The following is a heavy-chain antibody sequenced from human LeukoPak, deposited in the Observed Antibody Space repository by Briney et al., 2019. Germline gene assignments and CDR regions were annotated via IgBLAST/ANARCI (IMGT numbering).Heavy chain of an antibody. Sequence: ASVKVSSKASGYTFTSYGISWVRQAPGQGLEWMGWISAYNGNTNYAQKLQGRVTMTTDTSTSTAYMELRSLRSDDTAVYYCARDTYYYGSGSDHSYDYWGQGTLVTVSS. D-gene: IGHD3-10*01. CDR2: ISAYNGNT. CDR1: GYTFTSYG. J-gene: IGHJ4*02. CDR3: ARDTYYYGSGSDHSYDY. V-gene: IGHV1-18*04.